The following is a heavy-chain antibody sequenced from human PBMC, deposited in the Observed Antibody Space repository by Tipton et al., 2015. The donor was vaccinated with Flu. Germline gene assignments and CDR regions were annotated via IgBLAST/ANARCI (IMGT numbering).Heavy chain of an antibody. J-gene: IGHJ6*02. CDR3: ARLGRGASYYGGSLYYYAADV. Sequence: EVQLVQSGAEVRKPGESLKISCKASGYRFTSHWIGWVRQMPGKGLEWMGIILPHDSDTGYSPSFQGQVSISADKSINTVYLQWTGLKASDTATYYCARLGRGASYYGGSLYYYAADVWGQGTTVTVSS. CDR1: GYRFTSHW. CDR2: ILPHDSDT. V-gene: IGHV5-51*01. D-gene: IGHD1-26*01.